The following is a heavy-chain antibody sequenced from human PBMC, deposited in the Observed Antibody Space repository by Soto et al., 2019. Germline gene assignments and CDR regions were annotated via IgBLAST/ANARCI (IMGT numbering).Heavy chain of an antibody. CDR2: IYYSGST. CDR1: GGSISSGDYY. CDR3: ARVNSSSWYAATFDY. Sequence: QVQLQESGPGLVKPSQTLSLTCTVSGGSISSGDYYWSWIRQPPGKGLEWIGYIYYSGSTYYNPSLKSRVTTSVDTSKNQFSLKLSSVTAADTAVYYCARVNSSSWYAATFDYWGQGTLVTVSS. D-gene: IGHD6-13*01. J-gene: IGHJ4*02. V-gene: IGHV4-30-4*01.